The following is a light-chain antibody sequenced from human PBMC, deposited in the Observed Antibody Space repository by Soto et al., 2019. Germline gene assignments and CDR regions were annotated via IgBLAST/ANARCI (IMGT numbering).Light chain of an antibody. V-gene: IGLV2-14*01. CDR3: SSYTSTTTL. CDR2: EVN. J-gene: IGLJ2*01. CDR1: SSDVGDYKY. Sequence: QSVLTQPASVSGSPGQSITISCTGTSSDVGDYKYVSWYQQHPSKAPKLMIYEVNNRPSGVSNRFSGSKSGNTASLTISGLQAEDEADYHCSSYTSTTTLFGGGTKLTVL.